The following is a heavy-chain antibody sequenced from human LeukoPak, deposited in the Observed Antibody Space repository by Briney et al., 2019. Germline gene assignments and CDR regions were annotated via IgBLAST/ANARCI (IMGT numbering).Heavy chain of an antibody. CDR1: GGSISSYY. J-gene: IGHJ3*02. V-gene: IGHV4-59*08. CDR2: IYYSGNT. Sequence: MTSETLSLTCSVSGGSISSYYWSWIRQPPGKGLEWIGYIYYSGNTNYKPSLKSRVTISVDTSKNQFSLKLSSVTAADTAVYYCARHAYYYDRSGSYEAFDIWGQGTMVTVSS. CDR3: ARHAYYYDRSGSYEAFDI. D-gene: IGHD3-22*01.